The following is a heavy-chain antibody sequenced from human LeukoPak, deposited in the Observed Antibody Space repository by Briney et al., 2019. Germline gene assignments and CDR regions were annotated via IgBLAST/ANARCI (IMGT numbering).Heavy chain of an antibody. CDR1: GFTFNIYN. CDR3: ARDSGYSSSWYDAFDF. D-gene: IGHD6-13*01. J-gene: IGHJ3*01. CDR2: ITSSST. Sequence: GGSLRLSCAASGFTFNIYNMNWVRQAPGKALEWVSSITSSSTYADSVKGRYTISRDNAKNSLYLQMNGLRAEDTAVYYCARDSGYSSSWYDAFDFWGQGTMVTVSS. V-gene: IGHV3-21*01.